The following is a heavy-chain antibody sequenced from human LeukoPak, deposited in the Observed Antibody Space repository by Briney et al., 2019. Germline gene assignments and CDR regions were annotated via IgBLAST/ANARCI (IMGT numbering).Heavy chain of an antibody. CDR1: GFTFGDYA. CDR3: TRDRDSGSYRYRLS. Sequence: PGGSLRLSCTASGFTFGDYAMSWVRQAPGKRLEWVGFIRSKAYGGTTEYAASVKGRFTISRDDSKSIAYLQMNSLKTEDTAVYYCTRDRDSGSYRYRLSWGQGTLVTVSS. V-gene: IGHV3-49*04. CDR2: IRSKAYGGTT. J-gene: IGHJ4*02. D-gene: IGHD1-26*01.